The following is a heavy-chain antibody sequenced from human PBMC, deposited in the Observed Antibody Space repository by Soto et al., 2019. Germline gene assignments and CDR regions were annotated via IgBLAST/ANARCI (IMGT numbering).Heavy chain of an antibody. CDR2: FSYDGSNK. Sequence: QVQLVESGGGVVQPGRSLRLSCAASGFTFSSYGMHWVRQAPGKGLEWVAVFSYDGSNKYYAGSVKGRFTNSSDNSKNTLYLQMNGLRAEDTAVYYCALRLVDYDYVWGSLDYWGQGTLVTVSS. CDR1: GFTFSSYG. J-gene: IGHJ4*02. V-gene: IGHV3-30*03. CDR3: ALRLVDYDYVWGSLDY. D-gene: IGHD3-16*01.